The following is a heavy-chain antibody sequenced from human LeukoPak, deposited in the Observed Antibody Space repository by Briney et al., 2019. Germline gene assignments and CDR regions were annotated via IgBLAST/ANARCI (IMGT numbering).Heavy chain of an antibody. J-gene: IGHJ4*02. CDR3: AREYSSSSGRSFDY. Sequence: GGSLRLSCAASAFTFSGYSMNWVRQAPGKGLEWVSYISPSATTIYYADSVKGRFTISRDNARNSLYLQMNSLRAEDTAVYYCAREYSSSSGRSFDYWGQGTLVTVSS. D-gene: IGHD6-6*01. CDR2: ISPSATTI. CDR1: AFTFSGYS. V-gene: IGHV3-48*01.